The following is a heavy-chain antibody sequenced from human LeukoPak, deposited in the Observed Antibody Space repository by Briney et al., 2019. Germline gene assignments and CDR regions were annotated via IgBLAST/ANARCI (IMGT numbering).Heavy chain of an antibody. Sequence: SSETLSLTCTVSGGSISSGSYYWSWIRQPAGKGLEWIGRIYTSGSTNYNPSLKSRVTISVDTSKNQFSLKLSSVTAADTAVYYCARGRYYYDSGGYSHYYFDYWGQGTLVTVSS. CDR2: IYTSGST. CDR3: ARGRYYYDSGGYSHYYFDY. D-gene: IGHD3-22*01. V-gene: IGHV4-61*02. J-gene: IGHJ4*02. CDR1: GGSISSGSYY.